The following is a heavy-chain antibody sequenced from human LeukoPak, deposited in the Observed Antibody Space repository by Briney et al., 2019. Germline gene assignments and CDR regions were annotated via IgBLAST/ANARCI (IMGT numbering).Heavy chain of an antibody. V-gene: IGHV1-69*05. CDR1: GGTFSSYA. CDR3: ARDPGDYGEVFDY. CDR2: IIPIFGTA. D-gene: IGHD4/OR15-4a*01. Sequence: SVKVSCKASGGTFSSYAISWVRQAPGQGLEWMGRIIPIFGTANYAQKFQGRVTITTDESTSTAYMELSSLRSEDTAVYYCARDPGDYGEVFDYWGQGTLVTVS. J-gene: IGHJ4*02.